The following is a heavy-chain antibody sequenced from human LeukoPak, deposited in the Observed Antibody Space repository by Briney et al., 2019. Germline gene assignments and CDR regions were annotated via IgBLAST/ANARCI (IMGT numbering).Heavy chain of an antibody. D-gene: IGHD3/OR15-3a*01. J-gene: IGHJ4*02. Sequence: GGSLRLSCAASGFTFSSYAMSWVRQAPGKGLEWVSAIRGSGGSTYYADSVKGRFTISRDNSKNTLYLQMNSLRAEDTAVYYCAKPKFPGRGLVMLFDYWGQGTLVTVSS. CDR1: GFTFSSYA. CDR3: AKPKFPGRGLVMLFDY. CDR2: IRGSGGST. V-gene: IGHV3-23*01.